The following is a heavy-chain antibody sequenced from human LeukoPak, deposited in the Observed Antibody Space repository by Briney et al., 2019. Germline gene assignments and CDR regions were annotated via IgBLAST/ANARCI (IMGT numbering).Heavy chain of an antibody. Sequence: ASVKVSCKASGYTFASYDINWVRQAPGQGLEWLGWMNPSTGNTGFAQRFQGRVTMTKDTSISTAYMELSSLRSEDTAVYYCARDLSGYSDYYFDYWGQGTLVTASS. CDR2: MNPSTGNT. D-gene: IGHD3-3*01. CDR1: GYTFASYD. CDR3: ARDLSGYSDYYFDY. J-gene: IGHJ4*02. V-gene: IGHV1-8*01.